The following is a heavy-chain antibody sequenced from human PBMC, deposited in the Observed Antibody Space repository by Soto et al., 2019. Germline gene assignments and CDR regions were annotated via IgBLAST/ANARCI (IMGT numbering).Heavy chain of an antibody. J-gene: IGHJ3*02. CDR1: GYTFTSYY. Sequence: ASVKVSCKAAGYTFTSYYMHLGRQAPGQGLEWMGIINPSGGSTSYAQKFQGRVTMTRDTSTSTVYMELSSLRSEDTAVYYCARDRYYYDSSGKPENDAFDIWGQGTIVTVSS. CDR2: INPSGGST. V-gene: IGHV1-46*01. D-gene: IGHD3-22*01. CDR3: ARDRYYYDSSGKPENDAFDI.